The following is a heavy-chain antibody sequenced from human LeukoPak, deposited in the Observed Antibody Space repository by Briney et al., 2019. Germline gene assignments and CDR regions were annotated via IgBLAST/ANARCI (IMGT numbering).Heavy chain of an antibody. CDR2: IWSDE. V-gene: IGHV3-33*01. CDR3: ARGLFGSGSCPDG. CDR1: GFTFSYYA. D-gene: IGHD3-10*01. J-gene: IGHJ4*02. Sequence: GGSLRLSCSASGFTFSYYAIHWVRQAPGKGLEWVALIWSDEYYADSVKSRITISRDNSKNTVYLQMNSLRAEDTAVYYCARGLFGSGSCPDGWGQGTLVTVSS.